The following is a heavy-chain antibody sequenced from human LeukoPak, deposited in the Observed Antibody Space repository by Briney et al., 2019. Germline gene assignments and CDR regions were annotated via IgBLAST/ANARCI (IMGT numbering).Heavy chain of an antibody. CDR2: ISHRGRS. Sequence: LETLSLTCAVYGGSFSGYSRSWVRQPPGKGLEWIWEISHRGRSTYNTSLKGRINISVDTSKSQFSLNLSSVTAADTAVYYCARGLYSGSPRDAFDIWGQGTMVTVS. CDR1: GGSFSGYS. D-gene: IGHD5-12*01. V-gene: IGHV4-34*01. CDR3: ARGLYSGSPRDAFDI. J-gene: IGHJ3*02.